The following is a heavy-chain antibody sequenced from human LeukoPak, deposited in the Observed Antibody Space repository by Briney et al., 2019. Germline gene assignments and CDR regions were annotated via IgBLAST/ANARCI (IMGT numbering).Heavy chain of an antibody. V-gene: IGHV1-18*04. CDR2: ISAYNGNT. Sequence: ASVKVSCKASGYTFTSYGIGWVRQAPGQGLEWMGWISAYNGNTNYAQKLQGRVTMTTDTSTSTAYMELRSLRSDDTAVYYCARDTYYYGSGSDHSYDYWGQGTLVTVSS. CDR3: ARDTYYYGSGSDHSYDY. CDR1: GYTFTSYG. D-gene: IGHD3-10*01. J-gene: IGHJ4*02.